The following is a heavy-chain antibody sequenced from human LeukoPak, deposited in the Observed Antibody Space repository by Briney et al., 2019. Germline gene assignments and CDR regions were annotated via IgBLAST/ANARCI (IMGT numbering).Heavy chain of an antibody. V-gene: IGHV1-18*01. J-gene: IGHJ4*02. CDR3: ARGPTAVAPNGKLDY. D-gene: IGHD6-19*01. CDR2: ISAYNGNT. CDR1: GYTFTSYG. Sequence: GASVKVSCKASGYTFTSYGVSWVRQAPGQGLEWMGWISAYNGNTNYAQKLQGRVTMTTDTSTSTAYMELRSLRSDDTAVYYCARGPTAVAPNGKLDYWGQGTLVTVSS.